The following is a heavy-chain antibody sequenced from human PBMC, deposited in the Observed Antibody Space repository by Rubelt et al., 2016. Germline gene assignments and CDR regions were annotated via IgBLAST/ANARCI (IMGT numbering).Heavy chain of an antibody. D-gene: IGHD5-12*01. CDR2: IKSDESDT. J-gene: IGHJ3*02. V-gene: IGHV3-74*01. CDR3: ARGATPVVLDI. CDR1: GFTFSSYW. Sequence: VQPGGSLRLSCAASGFTFSSYWMHWVRQVPGKGLVWVSRIKSDESDTSYADSVKGRFTISRDNAKNTLYLHMDSLGAEDTAVYYCARGATPVVLDIWGQGTMVTVSS.